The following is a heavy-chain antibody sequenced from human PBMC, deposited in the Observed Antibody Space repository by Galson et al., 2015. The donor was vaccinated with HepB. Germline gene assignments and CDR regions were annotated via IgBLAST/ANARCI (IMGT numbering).Heavy chain of an antibody. CDR1: GGSFSGYY. D-gene: IGHD3-10*01. V-gene: IGHV4-34*01. Sequence: ETLSLTCAVYGGSFSGYYWSWIRQPPGKGLEWIGEINHSGSTNYSPSLKSRLTISVDTSKNQFSLKLSSVTAADTAVYYCARGGGYYYMDVWGKGTTVTVSS. J-gene: IGHJ6*03. CDR3: ARGGGYYYMDV. CDR2: INHSGST.